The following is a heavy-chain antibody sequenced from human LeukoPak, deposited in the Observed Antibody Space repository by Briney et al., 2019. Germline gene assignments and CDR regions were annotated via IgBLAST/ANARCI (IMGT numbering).Heavy chain of an antibody. CDR3: TRDTGTTGEVKFDP. Sequence: PSGTLSLTCAVSGGSISSSNWWSWVRQPPGKGLEWIGEIYHSGSTNYNPSLKSRVTISVDTSKKQFSLKLSSVTAADTAVYYCTRDTGTTGEVKFDPWGQGTLVTVSS. CDR2: IYHSGST. D-gene: IGHD4-17*01. J-gene: IGHJ5*02. V-gene: IGHV4-4*02. CDR1: GGSISSSNW.